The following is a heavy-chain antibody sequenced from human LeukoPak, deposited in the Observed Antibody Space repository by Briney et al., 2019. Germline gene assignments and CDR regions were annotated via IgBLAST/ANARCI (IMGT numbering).Heavy chain of an antibody. CDR2: IYPGDSDT. Sequence: GESLKISCKGSGYSFTSYWIGWVRQMPGKGLEWMGIIYPGDSDTRYSPSFQGQVTISADKSISTAYLQWNSLKASDTAMYYCARLNEGPWDYFDYWGQGTLVTVSS. CDR3: ARLNEGPWDYFDY. CDR1: GYSFTSYW. V-gene: IGHV5-51*01. J-gene: IGHJ4*02.